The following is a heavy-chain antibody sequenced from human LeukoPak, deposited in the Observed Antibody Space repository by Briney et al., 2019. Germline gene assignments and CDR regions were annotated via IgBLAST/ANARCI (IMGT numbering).Heavy chain of an antibody. CDR2: ITSGGTT. D-gene: IGHD4-23*01. Sequence: GGSLRLSCEASGFTFTYAWMNWVRQAPGKGPEWVGHITSGGTTDYAAPVKGRFTISRENSKNTVYLQMNSLKMEDTAMYYCIADVPTLDTQLDYWGQGTLVTASS. V-gene: IGHV3-15*01. CDR3: IADVPTLDTQLDY. CDR1: GFTFTYAW. J-gene: IGHJ4*02.